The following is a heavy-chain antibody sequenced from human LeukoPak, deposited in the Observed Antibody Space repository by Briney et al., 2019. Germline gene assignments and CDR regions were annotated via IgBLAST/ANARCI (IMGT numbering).Heavy chain of an antibody. CDR3: AREVGRRIAAAFFDY. CDR1: GFTSSDYY. Sequence: GRTLRLSRAASGFTSSDYYMSWIPEAPGKGLEWGSYISSSSSYTNYAESVKGRFTISRDNAENSLYLQMNSLRAEDTAVYYCAREVGRRIAAAFFDYWGQGTLATVSS. J-gene: IGHJ4*02. D-gene: IGHD6-13*01. V-gene: IGHV3-11*06. CDR2: ISSSSSYT.